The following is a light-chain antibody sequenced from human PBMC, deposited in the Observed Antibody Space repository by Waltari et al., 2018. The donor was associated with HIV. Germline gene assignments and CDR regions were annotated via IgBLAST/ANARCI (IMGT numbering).Light chain of an antibody. J-gene: IGLJ2*01. CDR2: DVS. CDR1: RSDAGCYNY. Sequence: QSALTQPRSGSGSPGQSVPFPLTGTRSDAGCYNYVSWYQQPPGKAPKLMIYDVSKRPSGVPDRFSGSKSGNTASLTISGLQAEDEADYYCCSYAGSYTRFGGGTKLTVL. CDR3: CSYAGSYTR. V-gene: IGLV2-11*01.